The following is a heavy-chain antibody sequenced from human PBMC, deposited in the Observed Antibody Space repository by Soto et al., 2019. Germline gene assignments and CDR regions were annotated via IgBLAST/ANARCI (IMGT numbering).Heavy chain of an antibody. CDR2: INPSGGST. J-gene: IGHJ6*02. CDR1: GYTFTSYY. D-gene: IGHD6-19*01. CDR3: AKDGPQWPEAYYYYGMDV. Sequence: ASVKVSCKASGYTFTSYYMHWVRQAPGQGLEWMGIINPSGGSTSYAQKFQGRFTISRDNSKNTLYLQMNSLRAEDTAVYYCAKDGPQWPEAYYYYGMDVWGQGTTVTVSS. V-gene: IGHV1-46*01.